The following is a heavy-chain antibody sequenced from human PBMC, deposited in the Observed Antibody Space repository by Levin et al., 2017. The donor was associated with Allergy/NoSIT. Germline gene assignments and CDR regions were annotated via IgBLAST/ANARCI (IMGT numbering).Heavy chain of an antibody. CDR2: TYHTGNT. CDR1: GGSITSTSL. Sequence: SETLSLTCAVSGGSITSTSLWSWVRQPPGKGLEWVGETYHTGNTNYNPSLKSRVTISVDKSKNQFSLTLTSLTAADTAVYYCARELYGGSNFHYYPGTDVWGPGTTVTVSS. D-gene: IGHD3-10*01. J-gene: IGHJ6*02. CDR3: ARELYGGSNFHYYPGTDV. V-gene: IGHV4-4*02.